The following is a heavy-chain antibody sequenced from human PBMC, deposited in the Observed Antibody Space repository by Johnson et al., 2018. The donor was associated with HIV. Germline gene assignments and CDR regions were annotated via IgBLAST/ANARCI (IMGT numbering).Heavy chain of an antibody. CDR2: ISYDGSNK. CDR3: ARSKDCSVGTCPDGLDI. CDR1: GFTFSSYG. Sequence: MQLVESGGGVVQPGGSLRLSCAASGFTFSSYGMHWVRQAPGKGLEWVAVISYDGSNKYYADSVKGRFTISRDNSKNTLYLQMNSLKAEDTAVYYCARSKDCSVGTCPDGLDIWGQGTMVIVSS. V-gene: IGHV3-30*19. D-gene: IGHD2-15*01. J-gene: IGHJ3*02.